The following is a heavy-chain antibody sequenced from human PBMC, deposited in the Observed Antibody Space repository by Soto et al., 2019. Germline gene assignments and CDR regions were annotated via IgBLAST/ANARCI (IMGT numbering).Heavy chain of an antibody. V-gene: IGHV1-18*04. CDR2: ISGYNGNT. CDR3: AREDSTDPYFDY. CDR1: GYTFTNYG. D-gene: IGHD2-15*01. Sequence: QVQLVQCGTEVKKPGASVKVSCKASGYTFTNYGISWVRQAPGQGLEWMGWISGYNGNTNYAQRLQGRVTMTTDTSTRTAYMDLRSLRSDDTAVYYCAREDSTDPYFDYWGQGTLVTVSS. J-gene: IGHJ4*02.